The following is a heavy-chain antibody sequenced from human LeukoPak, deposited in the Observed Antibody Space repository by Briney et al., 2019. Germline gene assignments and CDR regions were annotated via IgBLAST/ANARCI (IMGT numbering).Heavy chain of an antibody. D-gene: IGHD4-11*01. CDR3: ARGRVSSSTWYSTYYYFFYMDF. Sequence: SETLSLTCTVSDDSITMYYWTWIRQPPGKGLEWIGYVDHTGSTKFNPSLNGRVSISRDTSDNFFSLRLRSVTAADTAVYFCARGRVSSSTWYSTYYYFFYMDFWGKGTTVTVSS. CDR2: VDHTGST. V-gene: IGHV4-59*01. CDR1: DDSITMYY. J-gene: IGHJ6*03.